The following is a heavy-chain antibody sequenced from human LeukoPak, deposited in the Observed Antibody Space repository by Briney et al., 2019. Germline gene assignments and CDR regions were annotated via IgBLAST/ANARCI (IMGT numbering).Heavy chain of an antibody. V-gene: IGHV3-7*01. CDR1: GFTFSSYW. CDR3: ARASMGGRDYHLDS. D-gene: IGHD4/OR15-4a*01. Sequence: PGGSLRLSCAASGFTFSSYWMTWVRQAPGKGLEWVANIKTDGSHTYYVDFVKGRFTISRDNAKNLLFLQFGSLRADDTGGYYCARASMGGRDYHLDSWGQGTLVTVSS. CDR2: IKTDGSHT. J-gene: IGHJ4*02.